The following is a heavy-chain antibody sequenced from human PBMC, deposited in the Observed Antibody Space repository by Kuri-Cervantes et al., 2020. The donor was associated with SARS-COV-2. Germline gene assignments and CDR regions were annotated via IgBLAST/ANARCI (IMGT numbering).Heavy chain of an antibody. CDR3: ARAQVDSSSYYYYYMDV. CDR2: IWYDGSNK. J-gene: IGHJ6*03. Sequence: GESLKISCAASGFTFSSYGMHWVRQAPGKGLEWAAVIWYDGSNKYYADSVKGRFTISRDNSKNTLYLQMNSLRAEDTAVYYCARAQVDSSSYYYYYMDVWGKGTTVTVSS. CDR1: GFTFSSYG. V-gene: IGHV3-33*01. D-gene: IGHD5-12*01.